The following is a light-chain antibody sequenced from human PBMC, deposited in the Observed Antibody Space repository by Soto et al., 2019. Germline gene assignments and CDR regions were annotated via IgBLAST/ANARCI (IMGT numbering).Light chain of an antibody. CDR1: SGHSSYA. J-gene: IGLJ2*01. Sequence: QLVLTQSPSASASLGASVKLTGTLSSGHSSYAIAWHQQQPEKGPRYLMKLDSDGSHTKGDAIPDRFSGSSSGAERYLTISSLQSEDEADYYCQTWGTGIHVVFGGGTKVTVL. CDR2: LDSDGSH. V-gene: IGLV4-69*01. CDR3: QTWGTGIHVV.